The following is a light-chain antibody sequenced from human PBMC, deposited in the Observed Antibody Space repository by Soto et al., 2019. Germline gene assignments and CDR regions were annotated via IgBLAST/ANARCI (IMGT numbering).Light chain of an antibody. CDR2: EVN. CDR3: RSYAGSNKV. CDR1: SSDVGGYDF. J-gene: IGLJ3*02. Sequence: QSALTQPPSASGSPGQSVTISCTGTSSDVGGYDFVSWYQKHPGKAPKLLISEVNKRPSGVPDRFSGSKSGNTASLTVSGLQAEDEADYYCRSYAGSNKVFGGGTKLTVL. V-gene: IGLV2-8*01.